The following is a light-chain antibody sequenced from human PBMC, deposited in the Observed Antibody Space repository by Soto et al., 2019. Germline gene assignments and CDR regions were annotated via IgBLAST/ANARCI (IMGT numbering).Light chain of an antibody. CDR1: QTISSW. CDR3: QQYNSYSLT. Sequence: DIPVTPAPSPLSGSFGDSATITCRASQTISSWLAWYQQKPGKAPKLLIYKASTLKSGVPSRFSGSGSGTEFTLTISSLQPDDFATYYCQQYNSYSLTFGGGTKVDIK. CDR2: KAS. J-gene: IGKJ4*01. V-gene: IGKV1-5*03.